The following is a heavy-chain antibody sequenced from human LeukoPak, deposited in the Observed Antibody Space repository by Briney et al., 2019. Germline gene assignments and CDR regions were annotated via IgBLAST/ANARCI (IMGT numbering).Heavy chain of an antibody. D-gene: IGHD3-9*01. V-gene: IGHV1-69*05. CDR3: ARGYYDILTGYYPPYYYYYMDV. J-gene: IGHJ6*03. CDR1: GGTVNSYA. CDR2: IIPIFGTA. Sequence: SVKVSCKASGGTVNSYAISWVREAPGQGVEWMGGIIPIFGTANYAQKFQGRVTITTDESTSTAYMELSSLRSEDTAVYYCARGYYDILTGYYPPYYYYYMDVWGKGTTVTVSS.